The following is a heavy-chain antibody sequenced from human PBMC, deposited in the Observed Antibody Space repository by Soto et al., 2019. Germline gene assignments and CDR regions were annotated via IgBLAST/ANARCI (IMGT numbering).Heavy chain of an antibody. CDR1: GFTFSSYW. CDR3: AGGGDIVVVPAAPAYAFDI. D-gene: IGHD2-2*01. V-gene: IGHV3-7*01. Sequence: EVQLVESGGGLVQPGGSLRLSCAASGFTFSSYWMSWVRQAPGKGLEWVANIKQDGSEKYYVDSVKGRFTISRDNAKNALYLQMNRLRAEDTAVYYCAGGGDIVVVPAAPAYAFDIWGQGTMVTVSS. J-gene: IGHJ3*02. CDR2: IKQDGSEK.